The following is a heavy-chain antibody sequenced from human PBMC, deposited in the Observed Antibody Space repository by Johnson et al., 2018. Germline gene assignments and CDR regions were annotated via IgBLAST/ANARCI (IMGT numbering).Heavy chain of an antibody. CDR3: ARDFRNGGADC. CDR2: ISNSGSTTI. Sequence: QVQLVESGGGLVKPGGSLRLSCVASGFSLSDYYMSWIRQAPGKGLEWVSYISNSGSTTIYYAESVKGRFTVSRDYARNSLYLQMNDVRDDDMAVYYCARDFRNGGADCWGQGTLVTVSS. J-gene: IGHJ4*02. D-gene: IGHD2-8*01. CDR1: GFSLSDYY. V-gene: IGHV3-11*01.